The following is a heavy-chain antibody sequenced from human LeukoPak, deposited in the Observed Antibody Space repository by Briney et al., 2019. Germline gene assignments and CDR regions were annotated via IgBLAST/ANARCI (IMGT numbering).Heavy chain of an antibody. CDR2: ISAYNGNT. D-gene: IGHD2-2*01. CDR1: GYTFTSYG. Sequence: ASVKVSCKASGYTFTSYGISWVRQAPGQGLEWMGWISAYNGNTNYAQKLQGRVTMTTDTSTSTAYMELRSLRSDDTAVYYCATSWVVPAAEAPGDAFDIWGQGTMVTVSS. CDR3: ATSWVVPAAEAPGDAFDI. V-gene: IGHV1-18*01. J-gene: IGHJ3*02.